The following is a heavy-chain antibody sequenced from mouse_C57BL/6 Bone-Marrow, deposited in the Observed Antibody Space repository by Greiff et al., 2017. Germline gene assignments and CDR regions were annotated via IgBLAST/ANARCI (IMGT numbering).Heavy chain of an antibody. J-gene: IGHJ1*03. CDR3: ARSDGSSFWYFDV. V-gene: IGHV1-54*01. Sequence: VQLQQSGAELARPGASVKVSCKASGYAFTNYLIEWVKQRPGQGLEWIGVINPGSGGTNYNEKFKGKATLTADKSSSTAYMQLSSLTSEDSAVYFCARSDGSSFWYFDVWGTGTTVTVSS. CDR2: INPGSGGT. CDR1: GYAFTNYL. D-gene: IGHD1-1*01.